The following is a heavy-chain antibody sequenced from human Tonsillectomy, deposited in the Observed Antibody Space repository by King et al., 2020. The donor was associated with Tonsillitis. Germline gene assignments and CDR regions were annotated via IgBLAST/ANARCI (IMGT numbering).Heavy chain of an antibody. D-gene: IGHD5-24*01. V-gene: IGHV3-13*01. CDR3: ARGLMATPYFDY. CDR2: IDTTGDT. J-gene: IGHJ4*02. CDR1: GFTFNSYD. Sequence: VQLVEFGGGLVQPGGSLRLSCAASGFTFNSYDMHWVRQATGKGLEWVSAIDTTGDTYYPGSVKGRFTISRENAKNSLYLQMNSLSAGDTAVYYCARGLMATPYFDYWGQGTLVTVSS.